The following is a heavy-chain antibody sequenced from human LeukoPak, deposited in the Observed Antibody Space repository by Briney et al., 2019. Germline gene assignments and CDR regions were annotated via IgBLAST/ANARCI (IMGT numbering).Heavy chain of an antibody. Sequence: GESLKISCKGSGYSFTSYWIGWVRQLPGKGLEWMGIIYPGDSDTRYSPSFQGQVTISADKSINTAYLQWSSLKASDTAMYYCAIFDFLFREINNNWFDPWGQGTLVTVSS. V-gene: IGHV5-51*01. CDR3: AIFDFLFREINNNWFDP. CDR1: GYSFTSYW. J-gene: IGHJ5*02. D-gene: IGHD3/OR15-3a*01. CDR2: IYPGDSDT.